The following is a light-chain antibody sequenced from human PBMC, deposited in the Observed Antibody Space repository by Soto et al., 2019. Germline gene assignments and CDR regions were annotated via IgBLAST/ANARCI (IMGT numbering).Light chain of an antibody. CDR1: QSVLYSSNNKNY. J-gene: IGKJ1*01. CDR3: QQYYRTPWT. V-gene: IGKV4-1*01. CDR2: WAS. Sequence: DIVMTQSPDSRTVSLGERATINCKSSQSVLYSSNNKNYLAWYQQKPGQPPKLLLYWASTRESGVPDRFSGSGSGTDFTLTITSLQTEDVAVYYCQQYYRTPWTFGQGTKVEIK.